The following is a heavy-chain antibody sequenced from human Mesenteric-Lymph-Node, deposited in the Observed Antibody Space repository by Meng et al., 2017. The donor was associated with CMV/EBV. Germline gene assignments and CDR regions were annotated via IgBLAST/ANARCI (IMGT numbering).Heavy chain of an antibody. CDR3: ARAEWNAFDN. V-gene: IGHV1-69*02. J-gene: IGHJ4*02. CDR1: GDTFSSYT. CDR2: IVPILRMA. Sequence: SVKVSCKASGDTFSSYTIIWVRQAPGQGLEWVGRIVPILRMANYAQNFQGRVTITADKSTSTAFMELNSLRSEDTAVYYCARAEWNAFDNWGQGTSVTVSS. D-gene: IGHD1-1*01.